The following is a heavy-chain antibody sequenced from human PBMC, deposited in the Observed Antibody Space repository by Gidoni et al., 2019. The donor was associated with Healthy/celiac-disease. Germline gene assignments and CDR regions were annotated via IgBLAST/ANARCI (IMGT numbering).Heavy chain of an antibody. V-gene: IGHV2-26*01. Sequence: QFTLKESGHVLVKPTETLTLTCTVSGSPLSNPSTGVSSIRQPPGKALEWLAHIFSNDEKSYSTSLKSRLTISKDTSKSQVVLTMTNMDPVDTATYYCARIGVVAATAEYNWFDPWGQGTLVTVSS. J-gene: IGHJ5*02. D-gene: IGHD2-15*01. CDR2: IFSNDEK. CDR1: GSPLSNPSTG. CDR3: ARIGVVAATAEYNWFDP.